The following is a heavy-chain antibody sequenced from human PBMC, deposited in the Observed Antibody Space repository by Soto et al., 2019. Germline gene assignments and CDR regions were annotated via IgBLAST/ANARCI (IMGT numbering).Heavy chain of an antibody. J-gene: IGHJ4*02. CDR3: VMGASLNFDY. Sequence: EVQLVESGGGVLRPGGSLRLSCAASGFTFDDYGMSWARQAPGKGLEWVSGVNWNGGSTGYADSVKGRFTISRDNAKNALDLQINSMGAEYTEFYYCVMGASLNFDYCGQGTLVTVSS. V-gene: IGHV3-20*04. D-gene: IGHD3-16*01. CDR2: VNWNGGST. CDR1: GFTFDDYG.